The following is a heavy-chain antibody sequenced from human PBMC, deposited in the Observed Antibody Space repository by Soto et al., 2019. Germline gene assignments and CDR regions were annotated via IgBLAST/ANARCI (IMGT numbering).Heavy chain of an antibody. CDR2: IYYSGST. J-gene: IGHJ4*02. D-gene: IGHD2-15*01. V-gene: IGHV4-59*01. CDR1: GGSISSYY. CDR3: ARIKWSYFDY. Sequence: TLSLTCTVSGGSISSYYWSWIRQPPGKGLEWIGYIYYSGSTNYNPSLKSRVTISVDTSKNQFSLKLSSVTAADTAVYYCARIKWSYFDYWGQGTLVTVSS.